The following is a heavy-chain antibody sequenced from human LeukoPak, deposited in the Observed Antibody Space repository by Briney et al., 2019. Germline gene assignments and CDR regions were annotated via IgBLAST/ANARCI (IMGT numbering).Heavy chain of an antibody. CDR1: GFIFSRYT. CDR2: ISFDGSTK. V-gene: IGHV3-30-3*01. Sequence: GGSLRLSCAASGFIFSRYTLRWVRQAPGKGLEWVSMISFDGSTKDYADSVKGRFTISRDNSKNTLDLQMTSLRTEDTAVYYCARGVVTAYAAFDSWGQGTLVTVSS. J-gene: IGHJ4*02. D-gene: IGHD2-21*02. CDR3: ARGVVTAYAAFDS.